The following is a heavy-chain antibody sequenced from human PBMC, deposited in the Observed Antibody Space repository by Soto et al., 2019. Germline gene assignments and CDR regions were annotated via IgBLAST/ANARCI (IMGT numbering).Heavy chain of an antibody. D-gene: IGHD1-26*01. CDR3: ATQYSGSYLDY. Sequence: LSLTCPVSGGSISSYYWSWIRQPAGKGLEWIGRIYTSGRTNYNPSLKSRVTMSVDTSKNHFSLKLSSVTAADTAVYYCATQYSGSYLDYWGQGALVTVSS. CDR2: IYTSGRT. CDR1: GGSISSYY. J-gene: IGHJ4*02. V-gene: IGHV4-4*07.